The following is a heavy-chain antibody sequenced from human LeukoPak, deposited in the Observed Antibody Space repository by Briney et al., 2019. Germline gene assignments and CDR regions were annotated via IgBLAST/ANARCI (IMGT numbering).Heavy chain of an antibody. CDR1: GYSFTNYW. D-gene: IGHD6-13*01. CDR2: IYPGDSDT. Sequence: GEALKISWKGSGYSFTNYWIGWVRQMPGKGLEWMGIIYPGDSDTRYSPSFQGQVTISADKTISNAYLQWSSLKATDTAMYYCARMSAAGTSWGQGTLVTVSS. CDR3: ARMSAAGTS. J-gene: IGHJ4*02. V-gene: IGHV5-51*01.